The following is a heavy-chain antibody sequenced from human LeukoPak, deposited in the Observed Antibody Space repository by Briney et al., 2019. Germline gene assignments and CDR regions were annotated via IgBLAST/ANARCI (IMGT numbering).Heavy chain of an antibody. CDR2: ISATGRTT. CDR3: AKDREYLNWFDP. Sequence: PGGSLRLSCVASGFTFTNSAMSWVRQAPGKGLEWVSSISATGRTTYYADSVKGRFTISSDSSKNTLYLQMNSLRAEDTAVYYCAKDREYLNWFDPWGQGTLVTVSS. J-gene: IGHJ5*02. CDR1: GFTFTNSA. D-gene: IGHD2/OR15-2a*01. V-gene: IGHV3-23*01.